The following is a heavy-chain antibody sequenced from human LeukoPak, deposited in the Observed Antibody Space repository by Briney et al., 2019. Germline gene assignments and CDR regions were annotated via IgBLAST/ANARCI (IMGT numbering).Heavy chain of an antibody. D-gene: IGHD3-22*01. CDR2: INPNSGGT. J-gene: IGHJ1*01. CDR1: GYTFTGYY. Sequence: ASVKVSCKASGYTFTGYYMHWVRQAPGQGLEWMGWINPNSGGTNYAQKFQGRVTMTRDTSISTAYMELSRLRSDDTAVYYCARDLGYYDSSGYLRGAEYFQHWGQGTLVTVSS. CDR3: ARDLGYYDSSGYLRGAEYFQH. V-gene: IGHV1-2*02.